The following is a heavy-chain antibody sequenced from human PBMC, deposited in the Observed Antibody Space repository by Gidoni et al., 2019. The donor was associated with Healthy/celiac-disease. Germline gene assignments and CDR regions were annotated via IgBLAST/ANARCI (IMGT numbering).Heavy chain of an antibody. CDR1: GGSINSCDYS. D-gene: IGHD1-26*01. J-gene: IGHJ4*02. Sequence: QVQLQESGPGLVKPSQTLSLTCTVSGGSINSCDYSWSWIRQPPGKGLEWIGYIYYSGSAYYNPSLKSRLTMSIDTSKNQFSLKLRSVTAADTAVYYCVRGGDTIDYWGQGTLVTVSS. V-gene: IGHV4-30-4*08. CDR2: IYYSGSA. CDR3: VRGGDTIDY.